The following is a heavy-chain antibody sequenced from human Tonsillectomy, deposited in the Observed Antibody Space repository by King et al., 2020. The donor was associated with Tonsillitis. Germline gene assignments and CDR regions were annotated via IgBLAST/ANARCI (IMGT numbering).Heavy chain of an antibody. CDR2: IAYDESYE. CDR1: GFTFSNYG. CDR3: ANVGIGFTDWYFDR. D-gene: IGHD1-14*01. J-gene: IGHJ2*01. V-gene: IGHV3-30*18. Sequence: VQLVESGGGVVQPGRSLRLSCAASGFTFSNYGMHWVRQAPGKGLEWVALIAYDESYENYAGSVKGRFAISRDNSKNTLYLEMNSLRVEDTAVYYCANVGIGFTDWYFDRWGRGSLVTASS.